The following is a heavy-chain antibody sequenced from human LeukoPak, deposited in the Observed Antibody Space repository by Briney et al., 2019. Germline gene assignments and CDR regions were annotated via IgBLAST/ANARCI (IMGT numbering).Heavy chain of an antibody. CDR2: IYTSGST. Sequence: SETLSLTCTVPGGSISSGSYYWSWIRQPAGKGLEWIGRIYTSGSTNYNPSLKSRVTISVDTSKNQFSLKLSSVTAADTAVYYCARRGTTVSSSDYWGQGTLVTVSS. CDR3: ARRGTTVSSSDY. V-gene: IGHV4-61*02. CDR1: GGSISSGSYY. J-gene: IGHJ4*02. D-gene: IGHD4-17*01.